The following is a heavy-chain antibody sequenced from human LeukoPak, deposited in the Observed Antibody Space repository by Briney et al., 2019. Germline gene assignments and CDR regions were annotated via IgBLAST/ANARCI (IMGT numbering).Heavy chain of an antibody. CDR3: VRGFFSGDFCYSGGY. CDR2: SRSKAKNYAT. D-gene: IGHD2-15*01. Sequence: WGSLTLSCAVSGFTFSDHFRDWVRQAPGKGLEWVGRSRSKAKNYATEYAASVKGRFTVSRDDAKNSLYLQMNSLKTEDTAVYFCVRGFFSGDFCYSGGYWGQGALVTVSS. CDR1: GFTFSDHF. V-gene: IGHV3-72*01. J-gene: IGHJ4*02.